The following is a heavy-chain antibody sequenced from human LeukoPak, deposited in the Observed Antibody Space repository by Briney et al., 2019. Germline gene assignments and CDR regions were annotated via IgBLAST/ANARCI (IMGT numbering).Heavy chain of an antibody. V-gene: IGHV3-23*01. D-gene: IGHD3-22*01. Sequence: GGSLRLSCAASGFTFSSYAMSWVRQAPEKGLEWVSAISGSGGGTYYADFVKGRFTISRDNSKNTLFLQMNSLRAEDTALYYCAKGSSGYFVDLWGQGTLVTVSS. CDR3: AKGSSGYFVDL. CDR2: ISGSGGGT. J-gene: IGHJ5*02. CDR1: GFTFSSYA.